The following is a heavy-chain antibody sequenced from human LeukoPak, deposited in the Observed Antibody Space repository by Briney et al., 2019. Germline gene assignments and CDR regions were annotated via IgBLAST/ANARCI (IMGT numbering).Heavy chain of an antibody. Sequence: AASVKVSCKASGGTFSSYAISWVRQAPGQGLEWMGWISAYNGNTNYAQKLQGRVTMTTDTSTSTAYMELRSLRSDDTDVYYCATCSYGCDAFDIWGQGTMVTVSS. CDR3: ATCSYGCDAFDI. CDR2: ISAYNGNT. J-gene: IGHJ3*02. CDR1: GGTFSSYA. D-gene: IGHD5-18*01. V-gene: IGHV1-18*01.